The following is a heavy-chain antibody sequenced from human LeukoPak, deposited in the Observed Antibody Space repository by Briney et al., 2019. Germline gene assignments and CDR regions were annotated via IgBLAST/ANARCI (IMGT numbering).Heavy chain of an antibody. Sequence: GASVKVSCKASGGTFSSYAISWVRQAPGQGLEWMGGIIPIFGTANYAQKFQGRVTITADKSTSTAYMELSSLRSEDTAVYYCARAWRRDGYNSFDSDWGQGTLVTVSS. CDR2: IIPIFGTA. CDR1: GGTFSSYA. CDR3: ARAWRRDGYNSFDSD. V-gene: IGHV1-69*06. J-gene: IGHJ4*02. D-gene: IGHD5-24*01.